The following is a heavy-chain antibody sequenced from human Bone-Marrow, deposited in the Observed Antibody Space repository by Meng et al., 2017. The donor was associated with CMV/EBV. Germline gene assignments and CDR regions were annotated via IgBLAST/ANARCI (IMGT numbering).Heavy chain of an antibody. CDR3: ARGDDLDY. CDR1: GFTVSSNY. D-gene: IGHD2-21*01. J-gene: IGHJ4*01. CDR2: IYSGGST. Sequence: GASLKISCAASGFTVSSNYMSWVRQAPGKGLEWVSVIYSGGSTYYADSVKGRFTISRDNSKNTLYLQMNSLRAEDTAVYYCARGDDLDYWGQGTLVTVSS. V-gene: IGHV3-53*01.